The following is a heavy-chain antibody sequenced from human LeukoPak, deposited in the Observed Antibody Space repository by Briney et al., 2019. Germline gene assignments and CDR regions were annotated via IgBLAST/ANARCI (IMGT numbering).Heavy chain of an antibody. CDR2: ISYDGSNK. V-gene: IGHV3-30*18. D-gene: IGHD5-18*01. J-gene: IGHJ3*02. CDR1: GFTFSSYG. CDR3: AKDPQLWASGAFGI. Sequence: GGSLRLSCAASGFTFSSYGMHWVRQAPGKGLEWVAVISYDGSNKYYADSVKGRFTISRDNSKNTLYLQMNSLRAEDTAVYYCAKDPQLWASGAFGIWGQGTMVTVSS.